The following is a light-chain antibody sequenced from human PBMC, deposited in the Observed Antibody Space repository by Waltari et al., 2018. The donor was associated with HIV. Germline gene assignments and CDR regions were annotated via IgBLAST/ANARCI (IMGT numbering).Light chain of an antibody. CDR1: QSVGSN. Sequence: EIVMTQSPGTLSVSPGERVTLSCRVSQSVGSNLAWYQQKPGQAPRLLIFGASTRATGIPARFSGSGSGTGFTLTISSPQSEDSAIYYCQQYNDWPPRTFGQGTKVEI. J-gene: IGKJ2*01. CDR2: GAS. V-gene: IGKV3-15*01. CDR3: QQYNDWPPRT.